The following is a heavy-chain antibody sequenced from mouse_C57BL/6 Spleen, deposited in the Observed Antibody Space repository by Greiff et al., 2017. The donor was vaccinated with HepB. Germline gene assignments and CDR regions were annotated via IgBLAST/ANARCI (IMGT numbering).Heavy chain of an antibody. CDR1: GFSFNTYA. Sequence: DVQLVESGGGLVQPKGSLKLSCAASGFSFNTYAMNWVRQAPGKGLEWVARIRSKSTNYATYYADSVKDRLTISRDDSESMPYLQMNNLKTEDTAMYYWFRQPLTSHYFDYWGQGTTLTVSS. J-gene: IGHJ2*01. CDR2: IRSKSTNYAT. CDR3: FRQPLTSHYFDY. V-gene: IGHV10-1*01.